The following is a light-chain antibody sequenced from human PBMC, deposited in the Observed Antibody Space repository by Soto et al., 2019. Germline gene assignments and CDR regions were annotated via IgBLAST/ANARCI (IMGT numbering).Light chain of an antibody. CDR2: DTN. J-gene: IGLJ2*01. Sequence: QAVVTQEPSLIVSPGGTVTLTCGSSTGAVTSGHYPFWFQQKPGQAPRTLIYDTNNKHSWTPVRFSGSLLGGKAALTLSGAQPEDEADYYCLLYYGGTREFGGGTKVTVL. CDR1: TGAVTSGHY. V-gene: IGLV7-46*01. CDR3: LLYYGGTRE.